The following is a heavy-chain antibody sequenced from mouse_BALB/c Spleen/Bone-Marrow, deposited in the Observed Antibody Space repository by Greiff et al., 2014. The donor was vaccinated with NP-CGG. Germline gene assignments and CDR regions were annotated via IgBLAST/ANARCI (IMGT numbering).Heavy chain of an antibody. D-gene: IGHD1-1*02. CDR2: IWAGGST. J-gene: IGHJ4*01. CDR3: ASYGGGAMDY. Sequence: VQLQQSGPGLVAPSQSLSITCTVSGFSLTSYGVHWVRQPPGKGLEWLGVIWAGGSTNYNSALMSRLSINKDNSKSQVFLRMNSLQTDDTAMYYCASYGGGAMDYWGQGTSVTVSS. CDR1: GFSLTSYG. V-gene: IGHV2-9*02.